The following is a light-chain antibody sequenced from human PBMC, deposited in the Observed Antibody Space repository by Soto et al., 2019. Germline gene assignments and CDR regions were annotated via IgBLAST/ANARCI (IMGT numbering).Light chain of an antibody. J-gene: IGKJ4*01. CDR3: QQSSNWPLT. Sequence: EIVMTQSPATLSVSPGERATLSCRASQSVRSSFLAWYQQKPGQAPSLLIYGASTRATGIPARFSGSGSGTEFTLTITSLQSEDFDVYYCQQSSNWPLTLGGGTKVDIK. CDR1: QSVRSSF. V-gene: IGKV3-15*01. CDR2: GAS.